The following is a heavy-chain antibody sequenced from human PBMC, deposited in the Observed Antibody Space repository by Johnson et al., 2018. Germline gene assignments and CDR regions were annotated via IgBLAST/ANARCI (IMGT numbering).Heavy chain of an antibody. Sequence: QVQLQESGPGLVKPTETLSLTCTVSGGSISSYYWSWIRQPPGKGLEWIGYTYYSGSTNYNPSLTSRVTISVDTSKNQFSLKLSSVTAADPAVYYCARGNRDFQHWGQGTLVTVSS. J-gene: IGHJ1*01. CDR1: GGSISSYY. CDR2: TYYSGST. D-gene: IGHD2/OR15-2a*01. CDR3: ARGNRDFQH. V-gene: IGHV4-59*01.